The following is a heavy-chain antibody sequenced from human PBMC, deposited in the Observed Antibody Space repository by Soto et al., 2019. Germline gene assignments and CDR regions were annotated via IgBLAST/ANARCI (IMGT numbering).Heavy chain of an antibody. J-gene: IGHJ4*02. CDR1: GLTFSSYS. CDR2: ISSSSSYI. Sequence: GGSLRLSCAASGLTFSSYSMNWVRQAPGKGLEWVSSISSSSSYIYYADSVKGRFTISRDNAKNSLYLQMNSLRAEDTAVYYCARVMYSGSYAAGFDYWGQGTLVTVSA. CDR3: ARVMYSGSYAAGFDY. V-gene: IGHV3-21*01. D-gene: IGHD1-26*01.